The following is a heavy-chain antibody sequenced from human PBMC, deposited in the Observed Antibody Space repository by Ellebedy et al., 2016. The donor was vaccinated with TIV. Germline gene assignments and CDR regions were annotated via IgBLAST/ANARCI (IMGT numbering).Heavy chain of an antibody. Sequence: PGGSLRLSCAASGLTFSSHSMNWVRQAPGKGLEWVSCIGTTGNTVYYADSEKGRFTISRDNAMNSLYLEMNSLRDEDTAVYYCARVRGTYAYGMDVWGQGTTVTVSS. J-gene: IGHJ6*02. V-gene: IGHV3-48*02. CDR2: IGTTGNTV. CDR3: ARVRGTYAYGMDV. CDR1: GLTFSSHS. D-gene: IGHD3-16*01.